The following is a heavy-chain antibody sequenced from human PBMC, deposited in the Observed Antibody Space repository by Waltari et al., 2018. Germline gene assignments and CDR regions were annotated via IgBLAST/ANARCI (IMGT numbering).Heavy chain of an antibody. CDR3: ATAAARSGIAARPLDY. V-gene: IGHV3-53*01. CDR2: IDSGGST. CDR1: GFTVSSNY. Sequence: EVQLVESGGGLIQPGGSLRLSCAASGFTVSSNYMSWVRQAPGKGLEWVSVIDSGGSTYYADSVKGRFTISRDNSKNTLYLQMNSLRAEDTAVYYCATAAARSGIAARPLDYWGQGTLVTVSS. D-gene: IGHD6-6*01. J-gene: IGHJ4*02.